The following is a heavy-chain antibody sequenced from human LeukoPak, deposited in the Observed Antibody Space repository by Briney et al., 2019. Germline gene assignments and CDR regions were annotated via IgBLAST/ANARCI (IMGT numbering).Heavy chain of an antibody. CDR3: AKEERGTSGLALGS. Sequence: ASVKVSCKASGYTFSTYGVSWVRQAPGQGLEWMGWINPNSGATNYPQKFQGRVSMTRDTSITTAYMELSRLRSDDTAVYYCAKEERGTSGLALGSWGQGTLVTVSS. J-gene: IGHJ5*02. CDR1: GYTFSTYG. D-gene: IGHD2-2*01. V-gene: IGHV1-2*02. CDR2: INPNSGAT.